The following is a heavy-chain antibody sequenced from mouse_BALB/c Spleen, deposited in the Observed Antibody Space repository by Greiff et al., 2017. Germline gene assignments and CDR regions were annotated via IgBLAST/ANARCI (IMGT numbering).Heavy chain of an antibody. V-gene: IGHV3-2*02. CDR3: ARPNWDWYFDV. Sequence: EVHLVESGPGLVKPSQSLSLTCTVTGYSITSDYAWNWIRQFPGNKLEWMGYISYSGSTSYNPSLKSRISITRDTSKNQFFLQLNSVTTEDTATYYCARPNWDWYFDVWGAGTTVTVSS. CDR1: GYSITSDYA. J-gene: IGHJ1*01. D-gene: IGHD4-1*01. CDR2: ISYSGST.